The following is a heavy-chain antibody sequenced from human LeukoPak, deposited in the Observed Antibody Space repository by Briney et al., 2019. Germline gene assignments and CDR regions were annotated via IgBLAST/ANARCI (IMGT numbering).Heavy chain of an antibody. V-gene: IGHV4-39*01. CDR2: MFYSGST. J-gene: IGHJ6*03. CDR1: GGSISSSSYY. D-gene: IGHD1-1*01. CDR3: ARRPGGYYYMDV. Sequence: SETLSLTCTVSGGSISSSSYYWGWIRQPPGKGLEWIGSMFYSGSTYYNPSLKSRVTISLDTSKNQFSLKLSSVTAADTAVYYCARRPGGYYYMDVWGNGTTVTVSS.